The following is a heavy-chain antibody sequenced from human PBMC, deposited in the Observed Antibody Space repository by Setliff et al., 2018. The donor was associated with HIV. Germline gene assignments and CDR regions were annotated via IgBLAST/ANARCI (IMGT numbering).Heavy chain of an antibody. CDR3: ARGDRYYGSGGDYVGGWYYFDI. CDR2: IYYSGST. Sequence: PSETLSLTCTVSGGSISSHYWSWIRQPPGKGLEWIGSIYYSGSTNYNPSLKSRVTISVDTSNTQIFLSLTSVTAADTAVYYCARGDRYYGSGGDYVGGWYYFDIWGQGTLVTVSS. D-gene: IGHD3-10*01. CDR1: GGSISSHY. V-gene: IGHV4-59*11. J-gene: IGHJ4*02.